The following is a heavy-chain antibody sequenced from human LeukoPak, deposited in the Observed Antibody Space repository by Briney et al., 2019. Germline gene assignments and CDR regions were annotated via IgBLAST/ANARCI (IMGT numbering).Heavy chain of an antibody. CDR3: AKETDGMDA. Sequence: GGSLRLSCAASGFSFPSCEMNWVRQAPGKGLEWLSCIRSSGSTRYYADSVKGRFTISRDNAKNSLYLQMNSLRAEDTAVYYCAKETDGMDAWGRGTTVAVSS. CDR1: GFSFPSCE. J-gene: IGHJ6*02. V-gene: IGHV3-48*03. D-gene: IGHD1-14*01. CDR2: IRSSGSTR.